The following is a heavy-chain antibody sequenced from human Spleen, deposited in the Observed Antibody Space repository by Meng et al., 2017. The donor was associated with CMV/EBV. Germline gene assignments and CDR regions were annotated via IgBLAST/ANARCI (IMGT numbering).Heavy chain of an antibody. CDR1: GYTVTSYG. J-gene: IGHJ4*02. CDR2: ISAYNGNT. CDR3: ASRTSYNWNFDY. V-gene: IGHV1-18*01. Sequence: GKASGYTVTSYGISWVRQAPGQGLEWMGWISAYNGNTNYAQKLQGRVTMTTDTSTSTAYMELRSLRSDDTAVYYCASRTSYNWNFDYWGQGTLVTVSS. D-gene: IGHD1-20*01.